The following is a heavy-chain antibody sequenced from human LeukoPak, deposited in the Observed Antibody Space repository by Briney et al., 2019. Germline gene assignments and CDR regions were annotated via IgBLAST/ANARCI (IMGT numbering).Heavy chain of an antibody. Sequence: VASVNVSCKASGYTFTTYPINWVRQAPGQRLEYMGWINTNTGNPTYAQGFTGRYVFSSDTSVSTAYLQISNLKTEDTAVYYCARGYDTTGYFSYWGQGTLVTVSS. CDR1: GYTFTTYP. CDR3: ARGYDTTGYFSY. V-gene: IGHV7-4-1*02. J-gene: IGHJ4*02. D-gene: IGHD3-22*01. CDR2: INTNTGNP.